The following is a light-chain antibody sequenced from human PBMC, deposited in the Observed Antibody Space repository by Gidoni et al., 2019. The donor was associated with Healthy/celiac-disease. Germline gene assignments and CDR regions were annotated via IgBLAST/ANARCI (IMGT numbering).Light chain of an antibody. CDR1: QSISSY. CDR2: AAS. Sequence: DIQMTQSPSSLSASVGDRVTITCRASQSISSYLNWYQQKPGKAPKLLIYAASSLQSGVPSRFSGSGSGTDFTLTISSLQPEDFATYYCQQSYSTPPWFFGGGTKVEIK. J-gene: IGKJ4*01. V-gene: IGKV1-39*01. CDR3: QQSYSTPPWF.